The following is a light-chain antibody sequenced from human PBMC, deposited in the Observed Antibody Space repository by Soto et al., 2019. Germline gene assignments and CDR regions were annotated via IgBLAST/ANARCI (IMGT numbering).Light chain of an antibody. CDR1: SSDVGGYNY. CDR3: SSYTSSSTLYV. J-gene: IGLJ1*01. CDR2: DVS. Sequence: QSVLTQPASVSGSPGQSITISCTRTSSDVGGYNYVSWYQQHPGKAPKLMIYDVSNRPSGVSNRFSGSKSGNTASLTISRLQAEDEADYYCSSYTSSSTLYVFGTGTKVTVL. V-gene: IGLV2-14*01.